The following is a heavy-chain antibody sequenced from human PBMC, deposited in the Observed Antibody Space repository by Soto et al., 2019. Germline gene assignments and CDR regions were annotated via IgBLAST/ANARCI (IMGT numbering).Heavy chain of an antibody. CDR3: ARGRGAAAGRPNYYHNGMHV. D-gene: IGHD6-13*01. J-gene: IGHJ6*02. Sequence: ASVKVSCKASGATFTSYYMHWVRQAPGQGLEWMGIINPSGGSTSYAQKFQGRVTMTRDTSTSTVYMELSSLRSEDTAVYYCARGRGAAAGRPNYYHNGMHVCGQATTVTVS. CDR1: GATFTSYY. CDR2: INPSGGST. V-gene: IGHV1-46*01.